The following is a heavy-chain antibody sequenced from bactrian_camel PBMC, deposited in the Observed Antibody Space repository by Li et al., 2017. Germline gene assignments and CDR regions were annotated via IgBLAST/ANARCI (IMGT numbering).Heavy chain of an antibody. CDR2: IDSHGVT. Sequence: EVQLVESGGGSVQAGGSLRLSCEVSAFTSSSHCVGWFRQAAGKEREVVALIDSHGVTVYGDSAKGRFTISKDSAKNTLYLHMNSFKPDDTAMYVCAVAD. D-gene: IGHD4*01. CDR1: AFTSSSHC. V-gene: IGHV3S67*01.